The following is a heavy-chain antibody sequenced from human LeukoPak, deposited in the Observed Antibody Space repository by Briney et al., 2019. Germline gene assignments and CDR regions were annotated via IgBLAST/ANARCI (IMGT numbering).Heavy chain of an antibody. V-gene: IGHV3-30*03. Sequence: GGSLRLSCAASGFTFSSYGMHWVRQAPGKGLEWVAVISYDGSNKYYADSVKGRFTISRDNSKNTLYLQMNSLRAEDTAVYYCARDWVYGSGSYYAFFDYWGQGTLVTVSS. CDR2: ISYDGSNK. CDR1: GFTFSSYG. CDR3: ARDWVYGSGSYYAFFDY. D-gene: IGHD3-10*01. J-gene: IGHJ4*02.